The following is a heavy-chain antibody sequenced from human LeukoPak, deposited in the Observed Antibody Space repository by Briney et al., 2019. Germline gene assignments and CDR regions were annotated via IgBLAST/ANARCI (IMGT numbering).Heavy chain of an antibody. Sequence: PGGSLRLSCAASGFIFSSDALSWVRQAPGKGLEWVSLISGSGGRTDYADSVKGRFTISRDNSKNTLYLQMNSLKAEDTAVYYCAKHVRTSVWFFDYWGQGTLVTVSS. CDR2: ISGSGGRT. V-gene: IGHV3-23*01. D-gene: IGHD6-19*01. CDR1: GFIFSSDA. CDR3: AKHVRTSVWFFDY. J-gene: IGHJ4*02.